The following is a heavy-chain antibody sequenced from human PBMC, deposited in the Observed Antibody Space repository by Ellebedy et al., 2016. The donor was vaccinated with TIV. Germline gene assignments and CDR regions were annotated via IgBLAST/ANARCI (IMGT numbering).Heavy chain of an antibody. V-gene: IGHV1-18*04. J-gene: IGHJ4*02. CDR2: ISAYNGNT. CDR3: ARVRPYSSGWYCDY. D-gene: IGHD6-19*01. CDR1: GYTFPSYG. Sequence: AASVKVSCKASGYTFPSYGIISVRHPPGQGLEWMGWISAYNGNTNYAQKLQGRVTMTTDTSTSTAYMELRSLRSDDTAVYYCARVRPYSSGWYCDYWGQGTLVTVSS.